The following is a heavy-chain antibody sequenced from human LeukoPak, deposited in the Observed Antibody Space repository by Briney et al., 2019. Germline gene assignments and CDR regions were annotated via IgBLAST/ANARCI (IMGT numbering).Heavy chain of an antibody. CDR3: ARDKRGYSGYDSNYYYGMDV. Sequence: GGSLRLSCAASGFTVSSNYMSWVRQAPGKGLEWVSVIYSGGSTYYADSVKGRFTISRDNSKNTLYLQMSSLRAEDTAVYYCARDKRGYSGYDSNYYYGMDVWGQGTTVTVSS. D-gene: IGHD5-12*01. CDR1: GFTVSSNY. V-gene: IGHV3-53*01. J-gene: IGHJ6*02. CDR2: IYSGGST.